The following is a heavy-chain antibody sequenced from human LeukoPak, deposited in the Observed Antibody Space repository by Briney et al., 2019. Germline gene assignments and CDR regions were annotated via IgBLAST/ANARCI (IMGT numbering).Heavy chain of an antibody. CDR2: MYPDVSDT. V-gene: IGHV5-51*01. D-gene: IGHD3-22*01. J-gene: IGHJ4*02. CDR3: ARRGDDRNFDY. CDR1: GYNFTSYW. Sequence: GESLKISXKGSGYNFTSYWIGWVRQMPGTGPEWIGIMYPDVSDTIYSPSFQGQVTISADKSISTAYLQWSSLEASDTAMYYCARRGDDRNFDYWGQGTLVTVSS.